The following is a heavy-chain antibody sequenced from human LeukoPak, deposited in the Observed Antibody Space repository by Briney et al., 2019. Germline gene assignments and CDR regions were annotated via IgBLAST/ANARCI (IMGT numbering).Heavy chain of an antibody. Sequence: ASVKVSFRSSGYTFTTYGITWVRQAPGQGLEWMAWISTYNGNTNYALKVQGRATMTTDTSTSTAYMELRSLRSDDTAVYYCARVLRYDFWSAYYFDYWGQGTLVTVSS. CDR3: ARVLRYDFWSAYYFDY. J-gene: IGHJ4*02. D-gene: IGHD3-3*01. V-gene: IGHV1-18*01. CDR2: ISTYNGNT. CDR1: GYTFTTYG.